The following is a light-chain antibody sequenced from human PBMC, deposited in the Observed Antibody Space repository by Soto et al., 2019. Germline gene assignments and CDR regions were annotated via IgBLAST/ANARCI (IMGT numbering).Light chain of an antibody. Sequence: EIVLTQSPGTLSLSPGERATLSCRASQSLTGRYLTWYQQKPGQGPSVVIYDTFNRATGIPDRFSGSGSGTEFTLTISTLEPEDFAVYYCQQYGGSPPVTFGQGTRLEIK. V-gene: IGKV3-20*01. CDR1: QSLTGRY. J-gene: IGKJ5*01. CDR2: DTF. CDR3: QQYGGSPPVT.